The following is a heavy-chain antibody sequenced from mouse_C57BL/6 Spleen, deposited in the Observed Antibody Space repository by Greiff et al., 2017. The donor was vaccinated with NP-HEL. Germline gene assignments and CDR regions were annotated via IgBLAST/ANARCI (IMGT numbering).Heavy chain of an antibody. CDR3: ARRVVRDYGEFDY. CDR1: GYTFTSYW. Sequence: VQLQQSGADLAKPGASVKLSCKASGYTFTSYWMHWVKQRPGQGLDWIGYINPSSGSTKYNQKFKDKATLTADKSSSTAYMQLSSLTYEDLAVYYCARRVVRDYGEFDYWGQGTTVTVSS. V-gene: IGHV1-7*01. CDR2: INPSSGST. D-gene: IGHD2-4*01. J-gene: IGHJ2*01.